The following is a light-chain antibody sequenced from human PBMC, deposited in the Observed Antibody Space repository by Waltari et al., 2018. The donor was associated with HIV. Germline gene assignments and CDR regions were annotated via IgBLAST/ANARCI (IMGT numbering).Light chain of an antibody. CDR1: SSNIGNDN. J-gene: IGLJ1*01. Sequence: ASGTPGQTVTISCPGSSSNIGNDNVYWYQQLPGMTPKLLIYKNYQRPSGVPDRFAGSKSGTSASLAISGLRSEDEADYYCVGWDGSLSGYVFGAGTTVTVL. CDR3: VGWDGSLSGYV. V-gene: IGLV1-47*01. CDR2: KNY.